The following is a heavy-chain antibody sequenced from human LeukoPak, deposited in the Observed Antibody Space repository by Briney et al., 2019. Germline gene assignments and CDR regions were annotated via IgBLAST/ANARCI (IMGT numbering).Heavy chain of an antibody. CDR2: ISAYNGNT. CDR3: AREWVPYGSGSYFGY. J-gene: IGHJ4*02. D-gene: IGHD3-10*01. CDR1: GYTFTSYG. Sequence: ASVKVSCKASGYTFTSYGISWVRQAPGQGLEWMGWISAYNGNTNYAQKLQGRVTMTTDTSTSTAYMELRSLRSDDTAVYYCAREWVPYGSGSYFGYWGQGTLVTVSS. V-gene: IGHV1-18*01.